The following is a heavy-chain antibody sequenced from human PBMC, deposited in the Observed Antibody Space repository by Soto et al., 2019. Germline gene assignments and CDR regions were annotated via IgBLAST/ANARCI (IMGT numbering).Heavy chain of an antibody. Sequence: EVPLLESGGGLVQPGGSLTLSCAGSGFTFSTYDMSWVRQAPGKGLEWVSSISDSGGHTYYADSVRGRFTISRDNSKDTLYLHMNSLRAEDTAVYYCAKPPLRFLEWLLYYWGQGTLVTVSP. CDR1: GFTFSTYD. V-gene: IGHV3-23*01. CDR3: AKPPLRFLEWLLYY. D-gene: IGHD3-3*01. CDR2: ISDSGGHT. J-gene: IGHJ4*02.